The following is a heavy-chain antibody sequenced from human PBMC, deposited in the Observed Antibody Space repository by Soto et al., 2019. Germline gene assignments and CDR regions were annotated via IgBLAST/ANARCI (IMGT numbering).Heavy chain of an antibody. CDR3: ARIWGSTSGYYYYGMDV. V-gene: IGHV3-23*01. CDR1: GFTFGTYA. Sequence: EVQLLESGGGLVQPGGSLRLSCAASGFTFGTYAMAWIRQAPGKGLEWVSAISDSDGRTYHADSVKSRFTISRANFKNTLYLQMNRLRAEDTAVYYCARIWGSTSGYYYYGMDVWGQGTTVTVSS. J-gene: IGHJ6*02. CDR2: ISDSDGRT. D-gene: IGHD6-6*01.